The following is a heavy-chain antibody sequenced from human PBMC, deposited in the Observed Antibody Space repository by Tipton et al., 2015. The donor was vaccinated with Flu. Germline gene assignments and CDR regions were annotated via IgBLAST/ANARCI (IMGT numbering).Heavy chain of an antibody. D-gene: IGHD3-22*01. CDR1: GFTFGDYA. CDR3: TSLTMIVVVTSYYYGMDV. CDR2: IGSKASGGTT. J-gene: IGHJ6*02. Sequence: VQLVQSGGGLVQPGRSLRLSCRASGFTFGDYAVSWVRQAPGKGLEWVGFIGSKASGGTTEHAASVKGRFTISRDDSKSIAYLQMNSLKTEDTAVYYCTSLTMIVVVTSYYYGMDVWGQGTTVTVSS. V-gene: IGHV3-49*04.